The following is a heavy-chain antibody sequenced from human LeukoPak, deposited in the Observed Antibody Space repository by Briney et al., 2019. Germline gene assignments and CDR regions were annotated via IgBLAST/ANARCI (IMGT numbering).Heavy chain of an antibody. J-gene: IGHJ6*02. CDR2: FYSSGST. CDR1: GTSLTTYF. CDR3: VRDRVDSSGYYYYYGLDV. Sequence: SETLSLTCTVSGTSLTTYFWSWIRQPAGKGLEWIGRFYSSGSTSYDPSLKSRLTMSVDTSKNEFSLKLRSVTAADTAVYYCVRDRVDSSGYYYYYGLDVWGQGTTVTVSS. D-gene: IGHD3-22*01. V-gene: IGHV4-4*07.